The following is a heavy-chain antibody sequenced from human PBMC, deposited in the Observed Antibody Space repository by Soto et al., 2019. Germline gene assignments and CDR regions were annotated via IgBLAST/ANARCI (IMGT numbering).Heavy chain of an antibody. CDR2: LYGSGRGI. V-gene: IGHV3-23*01. D-gene: IGHD4-17*01. Sequence: EVQLLESGGGLVQPGGSLRLSCAASGFTFSSYAMIWIRQVPGQGLEWVSGLYGSGRGIHYADSVKGRFTISRDNSAYAVYLQMNNLRVDDTAVYYCVKDAVAGDGVWLAHAWGRGTAVTVSS. CDR1: GFTFSSYA. J-gene: IGHJ5*02. CDR3: VKDAVAGDGVWLAHA.